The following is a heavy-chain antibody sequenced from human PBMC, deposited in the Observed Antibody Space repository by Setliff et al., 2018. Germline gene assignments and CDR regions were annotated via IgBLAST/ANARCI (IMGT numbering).Heavy chain of an antibody. D-gene: IGHD6-19*01. J-gene: IGHJ6*03. CDR2: IYIGGSA. CDR3: AREQWLDPPGYYYMDV. CDR1: GGSSSSYY. Sequence: LSLTCTVSGGSSSSYYWSWIRQPAGKGLEWIGHIYIGGSANYNPSLKSRVTMSIDTSKNQFSLKLNSVTAADMAVYYCAREQWLDPPGYYYMDVWAKGTTVTVSS. V-gene: IGHV4-4*07.